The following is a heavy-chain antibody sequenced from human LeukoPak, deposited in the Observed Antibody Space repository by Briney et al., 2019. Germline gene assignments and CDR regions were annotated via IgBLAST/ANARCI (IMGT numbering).Heavy chain of an antibody. Sequence: SETLSLTCTVSGGSISSSSYYWSWIRQPPGKGLEWTGSINYSGNTYYNPSLKSRVTTSVDTSKNQFSLKLSSVTAADTAVYNCARYVVSGSGKYYFDYWGQGTLVTVSS. CDR2: INYSGNT. CDR1: GGSISSSSYY. CDR3: ARYVVSGSGKYYFDY. D-gene: IGHD3-10*01. V-gene: IGHV4-39*01. J-gene: IGHJ4*02.